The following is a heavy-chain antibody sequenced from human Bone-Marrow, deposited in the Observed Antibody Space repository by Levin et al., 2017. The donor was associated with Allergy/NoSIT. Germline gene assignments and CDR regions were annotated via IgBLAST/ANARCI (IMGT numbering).Heavy chain of an antibody. CDR1: GGSIRSYY. CDR2: MYDSGST. D-gene: IGHD3-16*01. CDR3: ARGTSDYGGIFQH. J-gene: IGHJ1*01. Sequence: PGGSLRLSCSVSGGSIRSYYWSWIRQPPGKGLEWIGYMYDSGSTNYNPSLKSRVTISVDTSKNQFSLKLSSVTAADTAVYYCARGTSDYGGIFQHWGQGTLVTVSS. V-gene: IGHV4-59*01.